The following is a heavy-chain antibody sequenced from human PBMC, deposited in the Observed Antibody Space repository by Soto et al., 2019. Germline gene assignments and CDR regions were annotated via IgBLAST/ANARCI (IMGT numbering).Heavy chain of an antibody. D-gene: IGHD4-17*01. V-gene: IGHV4-31*03. CDR3: AREGEDGDLHL. CDR2: IYYSGST. J-gene: IGHJ4*02. CDR1: GGSISSGGYY. Sequence: QVQLQESGPGLVKPSQTLSLACTVSGGSISSGGYYWSWIRQHPGKGLEWIGYIYYSGSTYYNPSLKSRVTMSVDTSKNQISLKLSSVTAADTAVYYCAREGEDGDLHLWGQGTLVTVSS.